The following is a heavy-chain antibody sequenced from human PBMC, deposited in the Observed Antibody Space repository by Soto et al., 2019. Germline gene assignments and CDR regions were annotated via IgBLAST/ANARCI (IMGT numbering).Heavy chain of an antibody. CDR1: GGSISRGGYS. D-gene: IGHD1-26*01. V-gene: IGHV4-30-2*01. Sequence: PSGNLSLSCAVSGGSISRGGYSWSWLRQPPGKGLEWIGYIYHSGSTYSNPSLKSRVTISVDRSKNQFSLKLSSVTAADTAVYYCARGYTAYGMDVWGQGTTVTVSS. CDR3: ARGYTAYGMDV. J-gene: IGHJ6*02. CDR2: IYHSGST.